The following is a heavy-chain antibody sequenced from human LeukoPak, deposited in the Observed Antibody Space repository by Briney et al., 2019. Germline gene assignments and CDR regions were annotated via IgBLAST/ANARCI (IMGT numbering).Heavy chain of an antibody. Sequence: SETLSLTCTVSGGSISSYYWSWIRQPPGKGLEWIGYIYYSGSTNYNPSLKSRVTISVDTSKNQFSLKLSSVTAADTAVYYCARVVDTLGYYYYMDVWGKGTTVTISS. V-gene: IGHV4-59*01. D-gene: IGHD2-15*01. CDR2: IYYSGST. CDR3: ARVVDTLGYYYYMDV. CDR1: GGSISSYY. J-gene: IGHJ6*03.